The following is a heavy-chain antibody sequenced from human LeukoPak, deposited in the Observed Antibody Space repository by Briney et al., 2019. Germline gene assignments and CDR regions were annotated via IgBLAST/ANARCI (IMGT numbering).Heavy chain of an antibody. CDR2: ISGSGATT. CDR3: AKVLKFPGIILDY. V-gene: IGHV3-23*01. D-gene: IGHD1-14*01. CDR1: GFTFSTYS. J-gene: IGHJ4*02. Sequence: PGGSLRLSCAASGFTFSTYSMSWVRQAPGKGLEWVSAISGSGATTYYADSAKGRFTISRENSKNTLYLQMNSLRAEDTAIYYCAKVLKFPGIILDYWGQGTLVTVSS.